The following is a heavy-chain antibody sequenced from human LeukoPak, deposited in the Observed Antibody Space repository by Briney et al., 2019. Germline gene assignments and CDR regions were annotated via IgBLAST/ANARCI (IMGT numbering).Heavy chain of an antibody. CDR2: INPSGGST. J-gene: IGHJ4*02. CDR1: GYTFTSYY. CDR3: AKVRLYSSSSRGADY. D-gene: IGHD6-6*01. V-gene: IGHV1-46*01. Sequence: ASVKVSCKASGYTFTSYYMHWVRQAPGQGLEWMGIINPSGGSTSYAQKFQGRVTKTRDTSTSTVYMELSSLRSEDTAVYYCAKVRLYSSSSRGADYWGQGTLVTVSS.